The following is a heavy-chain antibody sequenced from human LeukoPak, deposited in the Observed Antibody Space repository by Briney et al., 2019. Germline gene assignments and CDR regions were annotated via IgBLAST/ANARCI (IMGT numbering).Heavy chain of an antibody. V-gene: IGHV3-21*01. CDR3: ARGRGSCSSTSCYNVRFDP. CDR1: GFTFSSYS. CDR2: ISSSSSYI. Sequence: GRSLRLSCAASGFTFSSYSMNWVRQAPGKGLEWVSSISSSSSYIYYADSVKGRFTISRDNAKNSLYLQMNSLRAEDTAVYYCARGRGSCSSTSCYNVRFDPWGQGTLVTVSS. D-gene: IGHD2-2*02. J-gene: IGHJ5*02.